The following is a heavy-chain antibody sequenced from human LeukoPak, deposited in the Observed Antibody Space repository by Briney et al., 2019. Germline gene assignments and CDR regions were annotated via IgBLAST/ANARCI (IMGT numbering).Heavy chain of an antibody. J-gene: IGHJ4*02. CDR1: GFTFSSYA. CDR3: AKGATNPCD. D-gene: IGHD1-26*01. V-gene: IGHV3-30*18. CDR2: ISYDGSNK. Sequence: PGGSLRLSCAASGFTFSSYAMSWVRQAPGKGLEWVAVISYDGSNKYYADSVKGRFTISRDNSKNTLYLQMNSLRAEDTAVYYCAKGATNPCDWGQGTLVTVSS.